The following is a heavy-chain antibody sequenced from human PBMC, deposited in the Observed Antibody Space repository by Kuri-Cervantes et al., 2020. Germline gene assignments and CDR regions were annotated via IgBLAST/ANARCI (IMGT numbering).Heavy chain of an antibody. CDR2: ISGSGGST. Sequence: GESLKISCAASGFTFSSYAMSWVRQAPGKGLEWVSAISGSGGSTYYADSVKGRLTISRDNSKNTLYLQMNSLRAEDTAVYYCARDGYCSGGVCLGPPFDYWGQGTLVTVSS. J-gene: IGHJ4*02. V-gene: IGHV3-23*01. CDR1: GFTFSSYA. D-gene: IGHD2-8*02. CDR3: ARDGYCSGGVCLGPPFDY.